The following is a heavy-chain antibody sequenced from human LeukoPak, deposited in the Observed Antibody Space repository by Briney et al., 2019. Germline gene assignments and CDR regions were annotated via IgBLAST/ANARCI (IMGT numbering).Heavy chain of an antibody. D-gene: IGHD1-26*01. Sequence: SETLSLTCTVSGGSISSGIYWWSWIRQPAGTGLEWIGRIYSSGSTNYNPSLKSRVTVSVDTSKNHFSLKLSSVTAADTAVYYCTRGGGAFHIWGQGTMVTVSS. CDR1: GGSISSGIYW. CDR3: TRGGGAFHI. J-gene: IGHJ3*02. CDR2: IYSSGST. V-gene: IGHV4-61*02.